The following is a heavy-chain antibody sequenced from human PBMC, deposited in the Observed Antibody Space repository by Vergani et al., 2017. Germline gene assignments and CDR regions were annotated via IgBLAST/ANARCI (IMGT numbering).Heavy chain of an antibody. Sequence: QLQLQESDPGLVKPSDTLSLTCTVSGGSIRSTFYYWGWIRQPPGKGLEWIGTIYYCGSTYYNPCLKSRVTISVDTSKNQFSLKMNSVTAAATAVYYCARHKEQLVPGNYYYYYYMDVWGKGTTVTVSS. CDR2: IYYCGST. J-gene: IGHJ6*03. CDR1: GGSIRSTFYY. CDR3: ARHKEQLVPGNYYYYYYMDV. V-gene: IGHV4-39*01. D-gene: IGHD6-13*01.